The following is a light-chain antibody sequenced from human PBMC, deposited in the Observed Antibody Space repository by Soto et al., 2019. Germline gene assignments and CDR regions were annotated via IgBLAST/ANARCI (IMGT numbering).Light chain of an antibody. CDR2: GAS. CDR1: QSVGTT. Sequence: EIVMTQSPATLSMSPGERVTLSFRASQSVGTTLAWYQQKPGQPPRLLIRGASTRATGIPDRFGGSGSGTEFTLTISSLQSEDFAVYYCQQYSTWLSFGGGTKVDIK. V-gene: IGKV3-15*01. J-gene: IGKJ4*01. CDR3: QQYSTWLS.